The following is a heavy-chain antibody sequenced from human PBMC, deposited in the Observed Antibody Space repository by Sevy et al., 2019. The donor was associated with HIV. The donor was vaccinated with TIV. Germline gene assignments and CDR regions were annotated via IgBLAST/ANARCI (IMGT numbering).Heavy chain of an antibody. J-gene: IGHJ6*02. CDR3: ARGREYSYGYYYYYGMDV. CDR2: INHSGST. D-gene: IGHD5-18*01. Sequence: SETLSLTCAVYGGSFSGYYWSWIRQPPGKGLEWIGDINHSGSTNYNPSLKSRVTISVDTSKNQFSLKLSSVTAADTAVYYCARGREYSYGYYYYYGMDVWGQGTTVTVSS. CDR1: GGSFSGYY. V-gene: IGHV4-34*01.